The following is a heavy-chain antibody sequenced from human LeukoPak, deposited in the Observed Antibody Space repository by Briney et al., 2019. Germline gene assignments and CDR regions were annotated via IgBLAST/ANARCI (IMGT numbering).Heavy chain of an antibody. V-gene: IGHV4-4*09. CDR1: GGSISRYY. CDR2: IYTSGST. D-gene: IGHD3-10*01. CDR3: ARPLSGGWFDP. J-gene: IGHJ5*02. Sequence: SETLSLTCTVSGGSISRYYWSWIRQPPGKGLEWIGYIYTSGSTNYNPSLKSRVTISVDTSKNQFSLKLSSVTAADTAVYYCARPLSGGWFDPWGQGTLVTVSS.